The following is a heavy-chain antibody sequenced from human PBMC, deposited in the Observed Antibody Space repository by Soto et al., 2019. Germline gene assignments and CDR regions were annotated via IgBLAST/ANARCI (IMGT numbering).Heavy chain of an antibody. V-gene: IGHV1-18*01. CDR3: ARDRLAARYDYYCMAV. Sequence: QVQLVQSGAEVKKPGASVKVSCKASGYTFTSYGISWVRQAPGQGLEWMGWISAYNGNTNYAQKLQGRVTKTTNTSTSAFYMELRSLRSDDTAVYYCARDRLAARYDYYCMAVRGQGTTVTVSS. J-gene: IGHJ6*02. CDR2: ISAYNGNT. CDR1: GYTFTSYG. D-gene: IGHD6-6*01.